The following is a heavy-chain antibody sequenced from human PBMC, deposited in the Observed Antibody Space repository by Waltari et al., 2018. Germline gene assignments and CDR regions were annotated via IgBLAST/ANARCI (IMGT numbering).Heavy chain of an antibody. Sequence: EVQLVESGGGLVQPGGSLRLSCAASGFTFSSYEMNCVRQAPGKGLEWVSYISSSGSTIYYADSVKGRFTISRDNDKNSLYLQMNSLRAEDTAVYYCARGTAWFGEWNFDYWGQGTLVTVSS. CDR3: ARGTAWFGEWNFDY. V-gene: IGHV3-48*03. CDR2: ISSSGSTI. J-gene: IGHJ4*02. D-gene: IGHD3-10*01. CDR1: GFTFSSYE.